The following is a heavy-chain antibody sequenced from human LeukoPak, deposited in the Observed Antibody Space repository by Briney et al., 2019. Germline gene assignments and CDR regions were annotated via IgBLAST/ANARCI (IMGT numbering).Heavy chain of an antibody. Sequence: GGSLRLSCAASGFTFSSYSMNWVRQAPGKGLEWVSIIQSGFNTYYADSVKGRFTISRDNSKNTLYLHMNSLRAEDTAVYYCAKYYGSGSYYPWGQGTLVTVSS. CDR2: IQSGFNT. CDR3: AKYYGSGSYYP. V-gene: IGHV3-66*01. CDR1: GFTFSSYS. D-gene: IGHD3-10*01. J-gene: IGHJ5*02.